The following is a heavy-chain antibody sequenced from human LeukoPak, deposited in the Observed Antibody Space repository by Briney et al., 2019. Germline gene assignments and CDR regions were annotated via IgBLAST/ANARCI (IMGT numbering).Heavy chain of an antibody. CDR3: ATSPMWFGELFGSYYMDV. Sequence: GSLRLSRAASGFTFNNAWMSWIRQPPGKGLEWIGEINHSGSTNYNPSLKSRVTISVDTSKNQFSLKLSSVTAADTAVYCCATSPMWFGELFGSYYMDVWGKGTTVTISS. CDR2: INHSGST. CDR1: GFTFNNAW. J-gene: IGHJ6*03. D-gene: IGHD3-10*01. V-gene: IGHV4-34*08.